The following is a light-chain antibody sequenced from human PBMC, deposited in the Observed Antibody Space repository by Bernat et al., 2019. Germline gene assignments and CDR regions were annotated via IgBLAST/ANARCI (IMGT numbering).Light chain of an antibody. J-gene: IGLJ3*02. CDR2: EVS. Sequence: QSALTQPPSASGSPGQSVTISCTGTSSDVGGYNYVSWYQQHPGKAPKLMIHEVSKRPSGVPDRFSGSKSGNTASLTVSGLQAEDEADYCCSSYAGSNNWVFGGGTKLTVL. CDR1: SSDVGGYNY. CDR3: SSYAGSNNWV. V-gene: IGLV2-8*01.